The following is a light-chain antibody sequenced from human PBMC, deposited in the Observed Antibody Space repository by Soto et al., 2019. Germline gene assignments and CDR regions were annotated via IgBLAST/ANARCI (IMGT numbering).Light chain of an antibody. V-gene: IGKV1-39*01. CDR2: AAS. J-gene: IGKJ2*01. CDR3: QQGHSTPYT. Sequence: DIQMTQSPSSLSASVGDRVTITCRASQNIRNYLNWYQQKPGHAPKLLIYAASTLQGAVPSRFSGSGSGTDFTLTISSLQPEDFATYHCQQGHSTPYTFGQGTRLEI. CDR1: QNIRNY.